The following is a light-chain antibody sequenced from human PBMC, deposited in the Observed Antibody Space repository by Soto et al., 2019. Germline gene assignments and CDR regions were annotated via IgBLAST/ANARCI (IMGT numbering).Light chain of an antibody. J-gene: IGLJ1*01. CDR1: SSDVGSYNL. CDR2: EVS. Sequence: SLLAPPASVSGSPGQSITISCTGTSSDVGSYNLVSWYQQHPGKAPELMIYEVSKRPSGVSNRFSGSKSGNTASLTISGLQAEDEADYYCCSYAGSSTPLYVFGTGTKVTVL. CDR3: CSYAGSSTPLYV. V-gene: IGLV2-23*02.